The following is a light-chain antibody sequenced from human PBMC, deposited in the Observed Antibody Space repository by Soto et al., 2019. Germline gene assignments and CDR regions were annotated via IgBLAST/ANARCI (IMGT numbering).Light chain of an antibody. CDR1: PSISTY. J-gene: IGKJ1*01. CDR2: AAS. CDR3: QQTYNTPWT. Sequence: DIQMTQSPSSLSASVGDRVTITCRASPSISTYLNWYHQKPGKAPKLLIYAASSLQSGVPSRFSGSGPGTDFALTISSLQPEDFATYYCQQTYNTPWTFGQGTKVEIE. V-gene: IGKV1-39*01.